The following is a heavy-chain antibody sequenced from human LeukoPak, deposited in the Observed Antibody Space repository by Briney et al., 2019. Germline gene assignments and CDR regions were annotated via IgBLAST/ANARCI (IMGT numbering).Heavy chain of an antibody. CDR1: GGSFSGYY. CDR2: INQSGST. D-gene: IGHD2-15*01. CDR3: ARGKRYCSGGSCYRNWFDP. Sequence: SETLSLTCAVYGGSFSGYYWSWIGQPPGKRLEWSGEINQSGSTHYNPSLKSRVTISVDTSKNQFSLKLSSVTAADTAVYYCARGKRYCSGGSCYRNWFDPWGPGTLVTVSS. J-gene: IGHJ5*02. V-gene: IGHV4-34*01.